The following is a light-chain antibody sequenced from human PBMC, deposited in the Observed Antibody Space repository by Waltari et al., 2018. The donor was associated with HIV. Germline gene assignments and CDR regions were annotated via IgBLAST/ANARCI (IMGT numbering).Light chain of an antibody. CDR2: WAS. J-gene: IGKJ1*01. CDR1: QSVLYSSSNKNY. V-gene: IGKV4-1*01. Sequence: DIVMTQSPDSLAVSLGERATINCKSSQSVLYSSSNKNYLAWYQQKPGQPPKLLIYWASTRESGVPDRFSGSGSGTDFTLTINSLQAEDVAVYYCQQYYSTPRGTFGQGTKVEIK. CDR3: QQYYSTPRGT.